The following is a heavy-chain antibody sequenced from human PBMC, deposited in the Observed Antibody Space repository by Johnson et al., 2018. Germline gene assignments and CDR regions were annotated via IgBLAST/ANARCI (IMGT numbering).Heavy chain of an antibody. CDR3: ANFLGQWLAYDAFDI. J-gene: IGHJ3*02. CDR1: GFTFNGSA. CDR2: ISGSGGST. D-gene: IGHD6-19*01. Sequence: EVQLVESGGGLVQPRGSLKLSCAASGFTFNGSATHWVRQAPGKGLEWVSAISGSGGSTYYADSVKGRFTISRDNSKNTLYLQMNSRRAEDTAVYYCANFLGQWLAYDAFDIWGQGTMVTVSS. V-gene: IGHV3-23*04.